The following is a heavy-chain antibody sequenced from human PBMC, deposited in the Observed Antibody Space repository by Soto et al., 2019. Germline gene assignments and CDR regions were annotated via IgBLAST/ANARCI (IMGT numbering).Heavy chain of an antibody. Sequence: QVHLVQSGAEVKKPGSSVKVSCKTSGGSFNNYAVSWVRQAPGQGLEWMGGIIPNFDTPNYAQKFQDRVTIIADEYTSTVYRELRSLRANDTAVYYCAVGMVSEILIFDSSGLHVWGQGTTVIVSS. CDR2: IIPNFDTP. J-gene: IGHJ6*02. V-gene: IGHV1-69*01. D-gene: IGHD3-3*01. CDR1: GGSFNNYA. CDR3: AVGMVSEILIFDSSGLHV.